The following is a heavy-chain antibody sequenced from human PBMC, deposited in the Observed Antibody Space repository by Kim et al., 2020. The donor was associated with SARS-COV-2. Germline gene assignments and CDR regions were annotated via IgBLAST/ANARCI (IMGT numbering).Heavy chain of an antibody. D-gene: IGHD6-13*01. V-gene: IGHV4-59*01. CDR3: ARAPWAAAPDY. J-gene: IGHJ4*02. CDR2: T. Sequence: TNYNPSLKSRVTISVDTSKNQFSLKLSSVTAADTAVYYCARAPWAAAPDYWGQGTLVTVSS.